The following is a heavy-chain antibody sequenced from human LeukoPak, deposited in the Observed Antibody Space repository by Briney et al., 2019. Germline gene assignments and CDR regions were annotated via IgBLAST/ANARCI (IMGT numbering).Heavy chain of an antibody. J-gene: IGHJ4*02. CDR2: INPSGGST. D-gene: IGHD3-22*01. CDR3: ARGTDGYYYDSSGHIDY. V-gene: IGHV1-46*01. Sequence: ASVQVSCKASGYTFTSYYMHWVRQAPGQGLEWMGIINPSGGSTSYAQKFQGRVTMTRDMSTSTVYMELSSLRSEDTAVYYCARGTDGYYYDSSGHIDYWGQGTLVTVSS. CDR1: GYTFTSYY.